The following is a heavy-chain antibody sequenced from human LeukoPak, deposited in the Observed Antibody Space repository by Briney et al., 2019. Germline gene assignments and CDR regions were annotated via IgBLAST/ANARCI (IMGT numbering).Heavy chain of an antibody. J-gene: IGHJ4*02. CDR1: GFTFSSYS. V-gene: IGHV3-48*02. CDR2: IRSSSNTI. D-gene: IGHD1-20*01. CDR3: ARDRVTGTSRGSEIDY. Sequence: GGSLRLSCAASGFTFSSYSMNWVRQAPGRGLECVSYIRSSSNTIYYADSVKGRFTISRDNAKNSLYLQMNSLRDADTAVYYCARDRVTGTSRGSEIDYWGLGTLVTVSS.